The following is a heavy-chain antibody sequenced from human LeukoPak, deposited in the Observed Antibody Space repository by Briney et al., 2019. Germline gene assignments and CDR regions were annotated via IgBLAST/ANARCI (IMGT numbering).Heavy chain of an antibody. CDR1: GFTFSSYG. V-gene: IGHV3-23*01. J-gene: IGHJ3*02. Sequence: GGSLRLSCTASGFTFSSYGMSWVRQAPGRGLERVAAISGSGGGTYYSDSVKGRFTISRDNSKKTLFLQMDNLRAEDTAVYYCARDSLPKDDAFDIWGQGTMVTVSS. CDR2: ISGSGGGT. CDR3: ARDSLPKDDAFDI.